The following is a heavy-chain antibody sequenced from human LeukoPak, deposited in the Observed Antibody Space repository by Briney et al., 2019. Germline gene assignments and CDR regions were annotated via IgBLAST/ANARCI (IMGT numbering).Heavy chain of an antibody. V-gene: IGHV4-4*07. CDR2: IYTSGST. Sequence: PSETLSLTCTVSGGSISSYYWSWIRQPAGKGLEWIGRIYTSGSTNYNPSLKSRVTMSVDTSKNQFSLKLSSATAADTAVYYCARGTNPGNYWYFDLWGHGTLVTVSS. D-gene: IGHD1-7*01. CDR3: ARGTNPGNYWYFDL. J-gene: IGHJ2*01. CDR1: GGSISSYY.